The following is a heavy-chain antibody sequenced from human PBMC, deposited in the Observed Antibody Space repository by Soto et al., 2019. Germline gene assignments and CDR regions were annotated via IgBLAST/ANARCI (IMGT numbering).Heavy chain of an antibody. CDR3: ARASITMVRGVTYYYGMDV. J-gene: IGHJ6*02. CDR1: GFTFSSYS. Sequence: GGSLRLSFAASGFTFSSYSMNWVRQAPGKGLEWVSSISSSSSYIYYADSVKGRFTISRDNAKNSLYLQMNSLRAEDTAVYYCARASITMVRGVTYYYGMDVWGQGTTVTVSS. D-gene: IGHD3-10*01. V-gene: IGHV3-21*01. CDR2: ISSSSSYI.